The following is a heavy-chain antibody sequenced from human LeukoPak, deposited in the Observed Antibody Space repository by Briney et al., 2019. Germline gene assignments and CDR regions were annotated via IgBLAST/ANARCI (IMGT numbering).Heavy chain of an antibody. CDR3: AREMRPYYDFWSGYSENWFDP. V-gene: IGHV1-18*01. CDR1: GYTFTSYG. Sequence: GASVKVSCKASGYTFTSYGISWVRQAPGQGLGWMGWISAYNGNTNYAQKLQGRVTMTTDTSTSTAYMELRSLRSDDTAVYYCAREMRPYYDFWSGYSENWFDPWGQGTLVTVSS. D-gene: IGHD3-3*01. CDR2: ISAYNGNT. J-gene: IGHJ5*02.